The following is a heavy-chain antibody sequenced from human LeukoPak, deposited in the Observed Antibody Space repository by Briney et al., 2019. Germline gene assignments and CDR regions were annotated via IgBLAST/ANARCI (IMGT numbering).Heavy chain of an antibody. CDR2: ISAYNGNT. J-gene: IGHJ6*03. D-gene: IGHD2-2*01. V-gene: IGHV1-18*01. CDR1: GYTFTSYG. CDR3: ARAYCSSTSCRYYYYYYYMDV. Sequence: EASVKVSCKASGYTFTSYGISWVRQAPGQGLEWMGWISAYNGNTNYAQKLQGRVTMTTDTSTSTAYMELRSLGSDDTAVYYCARAYCSSTSCRYYYYYYYMDVWGKGTTVTVSS.